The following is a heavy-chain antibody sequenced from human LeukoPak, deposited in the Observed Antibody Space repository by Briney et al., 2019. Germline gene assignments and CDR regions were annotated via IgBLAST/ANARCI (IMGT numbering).Heavy chain of an antibody. CDR1: GDSINSSNSY. J-gene: IGHJ5*02. CDR2: IYYRGST. Sequence: PSETLSLTCTVSGDSINSSNSYWGWIRQSPGKGLECIGTIYYRGSTYYNPSLKSRVPISVDTSKSQFFLKVNSVTAADTAIYYCARGGGGGWYGNWFDPWGQGALVTVSS. D-gene: IGHD2-15*01. V-gene: IGHV4-39*07. CDR3: ARGGGGGWYGNWFDP.